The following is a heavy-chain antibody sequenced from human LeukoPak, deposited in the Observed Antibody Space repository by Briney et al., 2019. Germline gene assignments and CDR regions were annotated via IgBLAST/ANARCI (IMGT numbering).Heavy chain of an antibody. J-gene: IGHJ4*02. CDR2: INAGNGNT. Sequence: ASVKVSCKASGYTFTSYAMRWVRQAPGQRLEWMGWINAGNGNTKYSQKFQGRVTITRDTSASTAYMELSSLRSEDTAVYYCARDGYSSGIDYWGQGTLVTVSS. CDR1: GYTFTSYA. CDR3: ARDGYSSGIDY. D-gene: IGHD6-19*01. V-gene: IGHV1-3*01.